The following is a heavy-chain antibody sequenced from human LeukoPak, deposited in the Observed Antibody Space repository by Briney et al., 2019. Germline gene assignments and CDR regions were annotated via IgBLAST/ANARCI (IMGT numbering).Heavy chain of an antibody. D-gene: IGHD3-10*01. Sequence: GESLKISFKGSGYSFTRYWIGWVRQMPGKGLEWMGIIYPGDSDTRYSPSFQGKVTISADKSISTVYLQWSSLKASDTAMYYCARSHITMVRGAFGYFDYWGQGTLVTVSS. CDR1: GYSFTRYW. CDR2: IYPGDSDT. J-gene: IGHJ4*02. CDR3: ARSHITMVRGAFGYFDY. V-gene: IGHV5-51*01.